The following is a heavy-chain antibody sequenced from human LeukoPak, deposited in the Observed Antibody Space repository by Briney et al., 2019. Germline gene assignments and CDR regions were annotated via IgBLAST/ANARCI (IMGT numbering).Heavy chain of an antibody. CDR3: ARVGTTFRGVMWVDWFDP. V-gene: IGHV4-30-4*01. D-gene: IGHD3-16*01. CDR1: GGSISSGDYY. J-gene: IGHJ5*02. Sequence: SQTLSLTCTVSGGSISSGDYYWSWIRQPPGKGLEWIGYIYYSGSTYYNPSLKSRVTISLNKSANQFSLKVTSVTAADTAVYYCARVGTTFRGVMWVDWFDPWGQGTLVTVSS. CDR2: IYYSGST.